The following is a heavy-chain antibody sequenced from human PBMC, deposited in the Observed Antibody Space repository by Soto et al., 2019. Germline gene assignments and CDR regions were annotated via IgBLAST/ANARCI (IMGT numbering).Heavy chain of an antibody. J-gene: IGHJ6*03. V-gene: IGHV4-31*03. D-gene: IGHD2-2*01. CDR2: IYYSGST. CDR3: ARDYRGGGRYCSSTSCLPYYYYMDV. CDR1: GCSISSGGYY. Sequence: SETLSLTCTFSGCSISSGGYYWSWIRQHPGKGLEWIGYIYYSGSTYYNPSLKSRVTISVDTSKNQFSLKLSSVTAADTAVYYCARDYRGGGRYCSSTSCLPYYYYMDVWGKGTTVTVSS.